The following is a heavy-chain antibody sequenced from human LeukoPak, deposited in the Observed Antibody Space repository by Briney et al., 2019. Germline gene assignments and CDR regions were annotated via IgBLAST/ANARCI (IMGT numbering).Heavy chain of an antibody. D-gene: IGHD3-10*01. CDR2: ISGSGGST. J-gene: IGHJ4*02. CDR3: ATRGVRGVIITSEPPPFDY. Sequence: AGGSLRLSCAASGFTFSSYAMSWVRQAPGKGLEWVSAISGSGGSTYYADSVKGRFTISRDNSKNTLYLQMNSLRAEDTAVYYCATRGVRGVIITSEPPPFDYWGQGTLVTVSS. CDR1: GFTFSSYA. V-gene: IGHV3-23*01.